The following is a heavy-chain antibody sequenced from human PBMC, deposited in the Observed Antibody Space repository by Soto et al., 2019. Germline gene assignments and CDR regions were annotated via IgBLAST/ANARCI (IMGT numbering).Heavy chain of an antibody. Sequence: EVQLVQSGAEVKKPGESLKISCKGSGYSFTSSWIVWVRQMPGKGLEWMGILYLGDSDTRYSPSFQGQVTISADKSISIDYLKRSSLKASDTDIYYCVRHCAEYSSTRGFDPWGQGTLVTVSS. D-gene: IGHD2-2*01. J-gene: IGHJ5*02. V-gene: IGHV5-51*01. CDR2: LYLGDSDT. CDR1: GYSFTSSW. CDR3: VRHCAEYSSTRGFDP.